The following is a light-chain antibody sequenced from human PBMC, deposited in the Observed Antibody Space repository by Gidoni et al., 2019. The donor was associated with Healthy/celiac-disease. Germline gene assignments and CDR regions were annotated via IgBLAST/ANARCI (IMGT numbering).Light chain of an antibody. J-gene: IGKJ2*03. V-gene: IGKV2-30*01. CDR3: MQGTHMYS. CDR1: QSLVYSAGNTD. Sequence: DVVMTQSPLFLPVTLGPPASISCRSSQSLVYSAGNTDLNLFQQRPGQSPRRLIYKVSNRDSGVPDRFSGSGSGTDFTLKISRVEAEDVGVYYCMQGTHMYSFXQXTKLEIK. CDR2: KVS.